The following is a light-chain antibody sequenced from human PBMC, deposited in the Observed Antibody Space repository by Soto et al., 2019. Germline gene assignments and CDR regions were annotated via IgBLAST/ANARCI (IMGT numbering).Light chain of an antibody. CDR1: QNIRSW. V-gene: IGKV1-5*03. CDR2: SAS. CDR3: QEYNGNSGLT. Sequence: DIQMTQSPSTLSACVGDRVTITCRASQNIRSWLAWYQQKPGKAPELLIYSASGLESGVPSRFSGSGSGTEFTLTISSLQPDDFATYYCQEYNGNSGLTFGGGTKVEIK. J-gene: IGKJ4*01.